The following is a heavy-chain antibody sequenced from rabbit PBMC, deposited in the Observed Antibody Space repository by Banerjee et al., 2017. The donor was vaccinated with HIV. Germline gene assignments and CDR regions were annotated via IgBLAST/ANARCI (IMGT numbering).Heavy chain of an antibody. CDR1: GVSLNDKDV. J-gene: IGHJ4*01. V-gene: IGHV1S45*01. CDR3: ARDLVSVSGRNFNL. D-gene: IGHD1-1*01. CDR2: INIVTGKY. Sequence: QEHLEESGGGLVKPEGSLTLTCKASGVSLNDKDVMSWVRQAPGNGLEWTACINIVTGKYVYASWAKGRFSMSRATSTTVNLQMTSMTAEDEATYFCARDLVSVSGRNFNLWGPGTLVTVS.